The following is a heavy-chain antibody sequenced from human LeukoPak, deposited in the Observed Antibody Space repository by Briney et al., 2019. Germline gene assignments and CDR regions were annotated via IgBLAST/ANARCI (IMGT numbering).Heavy chain of an antibody. CDR1: GFAFSSYS. CDR2: ISSSSSYI. D-gene: IGHD5-18*01. J-gene: IGHJ4*02. Sequence: GGSLRLSCAASGFAFSSYSMNWVRQAPGKGLEWVSSISSSSSYIYYADSVKGRFTISRDNAKNSLYLQMNSLRAEDTAVYYCARDLELWLNYWGQGTLVTVSS. CDR3: ARDLELWLNY. V-gene: IGHV3-21*01.